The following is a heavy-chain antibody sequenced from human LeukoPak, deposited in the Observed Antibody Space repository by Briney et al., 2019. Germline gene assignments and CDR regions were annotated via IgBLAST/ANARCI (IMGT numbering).Heavy chain of an antibody. Sequence: GASVKVSCKASGYRFSDYYIHWVRQAPGQGLEWMGWINPNSGGTNYAQKFQGRVTMTRDTSISTAYMELSRLRSDDTAVYYCLAAARSATNFDYWGQGTLVTVSS. CDR3: LAAARSATNFDY. CDR1: GYRFSDYY. V-gene: IGHV1-2*02. CDR2: INPNSGGT. J-gene: IGHJ4*02. D-gene: IGHD6-6*01.